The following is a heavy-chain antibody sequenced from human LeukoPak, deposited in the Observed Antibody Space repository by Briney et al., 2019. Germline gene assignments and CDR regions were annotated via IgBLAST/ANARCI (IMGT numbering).Heavy chain of an antibody. CDR2: ISGSGGST. V-gene: IGHV3-23*01. CDR1: GFTFSSYA. CDR3: AKGHILLWFVA. Sequence: GGSLRLSCAASGFTFSSYAMSWVRQAPGKGLEWVSAISGSGGSTYYADSVKGRFTISRDTSKNTLYLQMNSLRAEDTAVYYCAKGHILLWFVAWGQGTLVTVSS. D-gene: IGHD3-10*01. J-gene: IGHJ5*02.